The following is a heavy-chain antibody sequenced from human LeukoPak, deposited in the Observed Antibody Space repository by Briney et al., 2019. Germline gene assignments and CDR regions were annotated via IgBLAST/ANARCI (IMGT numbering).Heavy chain of an antibody. CDR3: AKDGPIDSSGYADY. V-gene: IGHV3-33*06. J-gene: IGHJ4*02. Sequence: GGSLRLSCAASGFTFSSYGMHWVRQAPGKGLEWVAVIWYEGSNKYYADSVKGRFTISRDNSKNTLYLQMNSLRAEDAAVYYCAKDGPIDSSGYADYWGQGTLVTVSS. CDR1: GFTFSSYG. CDR2: IWYEGSNK. D-gene: IGHD3-22*01.